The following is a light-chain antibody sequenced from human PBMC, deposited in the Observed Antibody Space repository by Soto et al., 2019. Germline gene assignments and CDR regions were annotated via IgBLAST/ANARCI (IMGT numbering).Light chain of an antibody. Sequence: QSVLTQPRSMSGSPGQSVTIFCTGTSSDVGGYNYVSWYQQHPGKAPKLMIYDVTKRPSGVPDRFSGSKSGNTASLTISGLQAEDEADYYCCSYAGSYTLYVFGTGTKLTVL. CDR2: DVT. CDR3: CSYAGSYTLYV. J-gene: IGLJ1*01. CDR1: SSDVGGYNY. V-gene: IGLV2-11*01.